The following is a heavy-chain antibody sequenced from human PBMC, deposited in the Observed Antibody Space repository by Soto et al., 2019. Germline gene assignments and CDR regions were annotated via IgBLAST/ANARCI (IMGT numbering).Heavy chain of an antibody. J-gene: IGHJ5*02. CDR3: ARDCPVPPATPNNWFHP. V-gene: IGHV1-18*01. Sequence: ASVEVSWKASGYTFANCASRSVRQAPGQGLEWMGWISGHNGKTQYAQKVQDRVTLTTDTSTSTAYMELRGLTYDDTAVYYCARDCPVPPATPNNWFHPWGPGTLVTAS. CDR1: GYTFANCA. D-gene: IGHD2-2*02. CDR2: ISGHNGKT.